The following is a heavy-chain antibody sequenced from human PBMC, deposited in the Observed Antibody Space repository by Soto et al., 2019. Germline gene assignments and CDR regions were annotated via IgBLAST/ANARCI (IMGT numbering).Heavy chain of an antibody. V-gene: IGHV4-39*01. CDR1: GGSISSSSYY. D-gene: IGHD3-9*01. J-gene: IGHJ4*02. CDR3: ARHRGYYDILTGYYTELNFDY. CDR2: IYYSGST. Sequence: KTSETLSLTCTVSGGSISSSSYYWGWIRQPPGKGLEWIGSIYYSGSTYYNPSLKSRVTISVDTSKNQFSLKLSSMTAADTAVYYCARHRGYYDILTGYYTELNFDYWGQGTLVTVSS.